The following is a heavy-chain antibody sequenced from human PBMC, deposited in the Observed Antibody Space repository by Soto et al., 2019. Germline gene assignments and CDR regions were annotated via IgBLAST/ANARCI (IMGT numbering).Heavy chain of an antibody. J-gene: IGHJ4*02. Sequence: PSETLSLTCTVSGDSVSSVGFHWAWLRRPPGKGLEWIGYIYNGGSTYYRPSLESRMHMSLDATRNHYSLRLTSVTAADTAVYYCATGRSDSGWYEEHFWGRGTLVTVSS. CDR2: IYNGGST. D-gene: IGHD6-19*01. CDR1: GDSVSSVGFH. V-gene: IGHV4-30-4*01. CDR3: ATGRSDSGWYEEHF.